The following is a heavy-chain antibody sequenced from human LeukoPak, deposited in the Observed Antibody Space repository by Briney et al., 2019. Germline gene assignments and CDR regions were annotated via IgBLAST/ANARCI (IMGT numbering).Heavy chain of an antibody. D-gene: IGHD3-16*01. CDR1: GYSITRGYS. V-gene: IGHV4-38-2*01. J-gene: IGHJ3*02. CDR3: ARFDYVWETHGMDAFDI. CDR2: IYHSGS. Sequence: SETLSLTCAVSGYSITRGYSWGWIRRPPGKGLEWIGSIYHSGSFYNPSLKSRVTISVDTSKNQFSLKLSSVTAADTAVYYCARFDYVWETHGMDAFDIWGQGTMVTVSS.